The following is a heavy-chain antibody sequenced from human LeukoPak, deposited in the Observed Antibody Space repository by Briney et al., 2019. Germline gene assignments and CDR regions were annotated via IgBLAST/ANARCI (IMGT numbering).Heavy chain of an antibody. CDR2: ISSSSSYI. V-gene: IGHV3-21*01. D-gene: IGHD5-12*01. CDR1: RFTFSSYS. J-gene: IGHJ5*02. Sequence: PGGSLRLSCAASRFTFSSYSMNWVRQAPGKGLEWVSSISSSSSYIYYADSVKGRFTISRDNAKNSLYLQMNSLRAEDTAVYYCASSYEPWFDPWGQGTLVTVSS. CDR3: ASSYEPWFDP.